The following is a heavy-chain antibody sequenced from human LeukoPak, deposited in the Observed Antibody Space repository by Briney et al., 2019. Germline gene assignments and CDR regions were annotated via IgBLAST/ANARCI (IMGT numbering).Heavy chain of an antibody. J-gene: IGHJ4*02. Sequence: PSETLSLTCAVSGGSISSNNWWNWVRQPPGKGLEWIGSMYYSGSTYYNPSLKSRVTISVDTSKNQFTLRLSSVTAADTAVYYCARRPLDYGDHFPFDYWGQGTLVTVSS. D-gene: IGHD4-17*01. CDR3: ARRPLDYGDHFPFDY. CDR2: MYYSGST. V-gene: IGHV4-4*02. CDR1: GGSISSNNW.